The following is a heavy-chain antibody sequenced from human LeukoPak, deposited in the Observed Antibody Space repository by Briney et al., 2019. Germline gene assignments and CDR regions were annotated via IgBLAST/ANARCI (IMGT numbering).Heavy chain of an antibody. Sequence: GGSLRLSCAASGFTFSSYSMNWVRQAPGKGLEWVSYISSSSSTIYYADSVKGRFTISRDNAKNSLYLQMNSLRAEDTAVYYCAKDRYCSSTSCYPAHWGQGTLVTVSS. CDR3: AKDRYCSSTSCYPAH. V-gene: IGHV3-48*01. CDR2: ISSSSSTI. CDR1: GFTFSSYS. J-gene: IGHJ4*02. D-gene: IGHD2-2*01.